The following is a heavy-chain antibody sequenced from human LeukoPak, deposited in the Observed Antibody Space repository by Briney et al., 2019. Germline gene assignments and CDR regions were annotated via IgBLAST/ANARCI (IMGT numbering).Heavy chain of an antibody. D-gene: IGHD3-22*01. J-gene: IGHJ4*02. CDR2: IYSRVT. CDR3: ARGGTMIVVDPFDY. V-gene: IGHV4-4*07. Sequence: PSETLSLTCTVSGGSISNYYLSWIRQPAGKGLEWIGRIYSRVTTYNPSLKSRVTMSADTSRNHVSLTLNSVTAADTAVYYCARGGTMIVVDPFDYWGQGTLVTVSS. CDR1: GGSISNYY.